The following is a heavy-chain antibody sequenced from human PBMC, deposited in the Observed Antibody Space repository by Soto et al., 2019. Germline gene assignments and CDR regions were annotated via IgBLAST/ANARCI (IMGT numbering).Heavy chain of an antibody. D-gene: IGHD6-13*01. V-gene: IGHV1-69*01. J-gene: IGHJ5*02. CDR1: GGTFSSYA. CDR3: ARDSGVAAAGTVFPWFDP. Sequence: QVQLVQSGAEVKKPGSSVKVSCKASGGTFSSYAISWVRQAPGQGLEWMGGITPIFGTANYAQKFQGRVTITADESTSTAYMELSSLRSEDTAVYYCARDSGVAAAGTVFPWFDPWGQGTLVTVSS. CDR2: ITPIFGTA.